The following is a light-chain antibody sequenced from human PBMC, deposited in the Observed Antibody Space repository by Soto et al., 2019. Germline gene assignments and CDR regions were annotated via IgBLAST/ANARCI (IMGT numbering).Light chain of an antibody. CDR1: SSDVGGYNY. CDR3: CSYAGSYSYV. V-gene: IGLV2-11*01. Sequence: QSALTQPRSVSGSPGQSVTLSCTGTSSDVGGYNYVSWYQQHPGKAPKLMIYDVSKRPSGVPDRFSGSKSGNTASLTISGRQAEDEADYYCCSYAGSYSYVFGTGTKLTVL. CDR2: DVS. J-gene: IGLJ1*01.